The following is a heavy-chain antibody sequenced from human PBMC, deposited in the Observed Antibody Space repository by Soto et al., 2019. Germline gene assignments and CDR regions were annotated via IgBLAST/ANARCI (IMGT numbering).Heavy chain of an antibody. D-gene: IGHD6-25*01. J-gene: IGHJ4*02. V-gene: IGHV1-46*03. Sequence: QVQLVQSGAEVKKPGASVKVSCKASGYTLTNFYIHWVRQAPGQGLEWMGIINPNGGSTNYAHNVQGRVTITKDTSTSTVYMELSSLRSEDTAVYYCARGLGSGDYWGRGTLVTVSS. CDR3: ARGLGSGDY. CDR2: INPNGGST. CDR1: GYTLTNFY.